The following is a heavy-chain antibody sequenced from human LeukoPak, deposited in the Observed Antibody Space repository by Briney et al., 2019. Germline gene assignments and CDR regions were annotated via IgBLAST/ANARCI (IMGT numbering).Heavy chain of an antibody. D-gene: IGHD1-1*01. CDR3: ARCKVKNWNDESWFDP. Sequence: SETLSLTCAVYGGSFSGYYWSWIRQPPGKGLEWIGEINHNGSTNHNPSLKSRVTISVDTSKNQFSLKLSSVTAADTAVYYCARCKVKNWNDESWFDPWGQGTLVTVSS. CDR2: INHNGST. J-gene: IGHJ5*02. CDR1: GGSFSGYY. V-gene: IGHV4-34*01.